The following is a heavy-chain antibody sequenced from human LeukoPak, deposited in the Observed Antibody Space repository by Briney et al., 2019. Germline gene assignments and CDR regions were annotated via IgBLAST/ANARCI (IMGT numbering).Heavy chain of an antibody. J-gene: IGHJ6*02. CDR1: GFTFRNYG. D-gene: IGHD2-2*01. V-gene: IGHV3-30*18. CDR3: AKDQRTMTRRMDV. CDR2: VTYDGSKA. Sequence: GGSLRLSCAASGFTFRNYGMHWVRQVPGKGPEWLGVVTYDGSKAFYADSVKGRLTISRDNSKNTLYLQMNTLRVEDRAVYFCAKDQRTMTRRMDVWGQGTAVIVSS.